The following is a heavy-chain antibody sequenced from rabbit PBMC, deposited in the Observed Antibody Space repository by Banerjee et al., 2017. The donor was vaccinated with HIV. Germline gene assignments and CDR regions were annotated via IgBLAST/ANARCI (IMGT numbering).Heavy chain of an antibody. J-gene: IGHJ4*01. CDR2: IYAGSGGT. V-gene: IGHV1S7*01. D-gene: IGHD8-1*01. Sequence: QLVESGGGLVTPGGTLTLTCTASGFTISRYHICWVRQAPGKGLEWIGTIYAGSGGTDYATWVNGRFTISSDNAQNTVDLQMNSLTAADTATYFCARDAGGGGYTYDLWGPGTLVTVS. CDR1: GFTISRYH. CDR3: ARDAGGGGYTYDL.